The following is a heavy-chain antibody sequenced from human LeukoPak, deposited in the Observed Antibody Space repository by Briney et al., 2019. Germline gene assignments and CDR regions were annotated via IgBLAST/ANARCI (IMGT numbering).Heavy chain of an antibody. J-gene: IGHJ4*02. V-gene: IGHV4-39*01. CDR3: ARTLGYSSSWYVPANFDY. CDR2: IYYSGST. Sequence: PSETLSLTCTVSGGSISSSSYYWGWIRQPPGKGLEWIGSIYYSGSTYYNPSLKSRVTISVDTSKNQFPLKLSSVTAADTAVYYCARTLGYSSSWYVPANFDYWGQGTLVTVSS. CDR1: GGSISSSSYY. D-gene: IGHD6-13*01.